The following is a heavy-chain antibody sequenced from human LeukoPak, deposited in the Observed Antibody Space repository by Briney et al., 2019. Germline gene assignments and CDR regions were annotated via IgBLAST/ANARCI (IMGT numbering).Heavy chain of an antibody. Sequence: GGSLRLSCAASGFTFSSYAMSWVRQAPGKGLEWVSAISGSGGSTYYVDSVKGRFTISKDNSKNPLYLQMNSLSAEDTAVYSCAKDSTIFGGFDYWGQGTLVTVSS. V-gene: IGHV3-23*01. D-gene: IGHD3-3*01. CDR1: GFTFSSYA. CDR3: AKDSTIFGGFDY. CDR2: ISGSGGST. J-gene: IGHJ4*02.